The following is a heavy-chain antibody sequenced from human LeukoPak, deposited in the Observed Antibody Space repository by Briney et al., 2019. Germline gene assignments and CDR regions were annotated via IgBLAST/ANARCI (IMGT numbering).Heavy chain of an antibody. CDR1: GGSISSGSYY. J-gene: IGHJ4*02. CDR3: ARDRYGGADY. V-gene: IGHV4-61*02. D-gene: IGHD2-21*01. CDR2: IYTSGST. Sequence: SQTLSLTCTVSGGSISSGSYYWSWLRQPAGKGLEWIGRIYTSGSTNYNLSLKSRATISVDTSKNQFSLKLSSVTAADTAVYYCARDRYGGADYWGQGTLVTVSS.